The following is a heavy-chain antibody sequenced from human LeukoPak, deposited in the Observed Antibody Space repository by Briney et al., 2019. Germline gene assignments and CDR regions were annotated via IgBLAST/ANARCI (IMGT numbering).Heavy chain of an antibody. CDR3: ATPPSPNDHFWSGQNWIHP. CDR1: GYTFTSYG. V-gene: IGHV1-18*01. Sequence: ASVKVSFKASGYTFTSYGISWVRQAPGQGLEWVGWISAYNGNTNSAQKLQRRVTMTTDTSTSTAYTEPRSLRSYDTAVYYCATPPSPNDHFWSGQNWIHPWGQGTLVTAPS. D-gene: IGHD3-3*02. CDR2: ISAYNGNT. J-gene: IGHJ5*02.